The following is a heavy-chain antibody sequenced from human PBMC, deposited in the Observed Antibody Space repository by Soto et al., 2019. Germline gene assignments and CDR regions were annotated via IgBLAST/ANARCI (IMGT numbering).Heavy chain of an antibody. CDR1: GGSISSSNW. D-gene: IGHD1-1*01. J-gene: IGHJ3*02. Sequence: PSETLSLTCAVSGGSISSSNWWSWVRQPPGKGLEWIGEIYHSGSTNYNPSLKSRVTISVDKSKNQFSLKLSSVTAADSAVYYCASVTGTRSLRAAFDIWGQGTMVTVSS. CDR3: ASVTGTRSLRAAFDI. CDR2: IYHSGST. V-gene: IGHV4-4*02.